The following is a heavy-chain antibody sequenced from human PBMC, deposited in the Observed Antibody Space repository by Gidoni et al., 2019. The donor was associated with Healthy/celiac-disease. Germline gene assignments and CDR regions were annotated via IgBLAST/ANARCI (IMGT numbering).Heavy chain of an antibody. CDR1: GSSIGSSSYY. CDR2: IYYSGST. J-gene: IGHJ4*02. V-gene: IGHV4-39*01. D-gene: IGHD2-15*01. Sequence: QLQLQESGPGLVKPSETLSLPCTVSGSSIGSSSYYWGWIRQPPGKGLEWIGSIYYSGSTYYNPSLKSRVTISVDTSKNQFSLKLSSVTAADTAVYYCARHLETRAILGYCSGGSCFWDYWGQGALVTVSS. CDR3: ARHLETRAILGYCSGGSCFWDY.